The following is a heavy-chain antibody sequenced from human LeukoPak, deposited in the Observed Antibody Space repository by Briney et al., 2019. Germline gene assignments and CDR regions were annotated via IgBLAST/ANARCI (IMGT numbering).Heavy chain of an antibody. CDR1: GFTFSSYA. V-gene: IGHV3-23*01. CDR3: AKEAVGPNYYDSSGYYRPYYFDY. J-gene: IGHJ4*02. CDR2: ISASGGST. Sequence: GGSLRLSCAASGFTFSSYAMSWVGQAPGKGLEWVSAISASGGSTYYADSVKGRFTISRDNSKNTLYLQMNSLRAEDTAVYYCAKEAVGPNYYDSSGYYRPYYFDYWGQGTLVTVSS. D-gene: IGHD3-22*01.